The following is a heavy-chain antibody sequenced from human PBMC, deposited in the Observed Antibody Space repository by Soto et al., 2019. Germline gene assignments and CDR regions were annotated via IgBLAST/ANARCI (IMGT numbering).Heavy chain of an antibody. CDR1: GGSISGYY. Sequence: SETLSLTCTVSGGSISGYYWNWIRQPPGKGLEYIGHIYYIGTTNYNPSLKSRATISVDTSKNQFSLKLTSVTAADTAVYFCARSGSKYGANAFDIWDQGTMVTVSS. CDR3: ARSGSKYGANAFDI. V-gene: IGHV4-59*01. CDR2: IYYIGTT. J-gene: IGHJ3*02. D-gene: IGHD5-18*01.